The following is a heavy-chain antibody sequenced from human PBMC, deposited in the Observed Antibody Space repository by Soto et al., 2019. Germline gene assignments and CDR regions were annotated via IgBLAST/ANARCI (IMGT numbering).Heavy chain of an antibody. CDR2: ISYDGNSK. CDR3: ANFRMGRSFYHHDALDV. CDR1: GFTFTNAW. V-gene: IGHV3-30*18. J-gene: IGHJ6*02. D-gene: IGHD1-1*01. Sequence: PGGSLRLSCAASGFTFTNAWMHWVRQAPGKGLERVAYISYDGNSKFYADSVKGRFTISRDDSQNTLFLQMSSLRAEDTAVYYCANFRMGRSFYHHDALDVSGQGTTVTVSS.